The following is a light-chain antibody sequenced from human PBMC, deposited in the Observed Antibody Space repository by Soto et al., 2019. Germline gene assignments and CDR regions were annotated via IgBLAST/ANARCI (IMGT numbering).Light chain of an antibody. CDR1: QSVSSN. CDR2: GAS. CDR3: QQYNNFPT. V-gene: IGKV3-15*01. J-gene: IGKJ2*01. Sequence: EIVMTQSPAPLSVSPGERATLSCRASQSVSSNLAWYQQKPGQAPRLLIYGASTRATGIPARFSGSGSGTEFTLTISSLQSEDFAVYYCQQYNNFPTFGQGTKLEIK.